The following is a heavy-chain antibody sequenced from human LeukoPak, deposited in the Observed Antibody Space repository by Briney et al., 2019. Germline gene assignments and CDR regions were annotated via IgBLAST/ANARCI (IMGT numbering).Heavy chain of an antibody. J-gene: IGHJ4*02. Sequence: GRSLRLSRAAAALTVSSNYMSSVRQAPGKGLEWVSVIYSGGSTYYEDSVKGRFTISRDNSKNTLYLQMNSLRAEDTAVYNCARLWGVTAPRTTAYYYFDYWGQGTLVTVSS. V-gene: IGHV3-53*01. CDR1: ALTVSSNY. D-gene: IGHD2-21*02. CDR3: ARLWGVTAPRTTAYYYFDY. CDR2: IYSGGST.